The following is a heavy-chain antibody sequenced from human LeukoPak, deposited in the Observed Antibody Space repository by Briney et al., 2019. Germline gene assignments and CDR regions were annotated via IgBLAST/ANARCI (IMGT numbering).Heavy chain of an antibody. J-gene: IGHJ4*02. CDR2: IYYTGTT. CDR3: ARRMFYSSGFDS. CDR1: GASINSYY. V-gene: IGHV4-59*08. D-gene: IGHD6-19*01. Sequence: SETLSLTCTVSGASINSYYWSWIRQPPGKGPERIGYIYYTGTTNYNPSLNSRVIVSLDTSNNQFSLKLSSVTAADTAVYYCARRMFYSSGFDSWGQGTLVTVSS.